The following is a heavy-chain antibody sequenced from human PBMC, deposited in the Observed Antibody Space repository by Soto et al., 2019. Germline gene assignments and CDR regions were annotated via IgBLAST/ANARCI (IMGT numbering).Heavy chain of an antibody. CDR2: IYHSGST. V-gene: IGHV4-4*02. CDR3: ARRYQQLCSLQYYNGMDV. CDR1: GGSVSSSNW. D-gene: IGHD2-2*01. J-gene: IGHJ6*02. Sequence: ASETLSLTCAVSGGSVSSSNWWSWVRQPPGKGLEWIGEIYHSGSTNYNPSLKSRVTISIDKSNNQFSLKLSSVTAADTAIYYCARRYQQLCSLQYYNGMDVWGQGTTVTVSS.